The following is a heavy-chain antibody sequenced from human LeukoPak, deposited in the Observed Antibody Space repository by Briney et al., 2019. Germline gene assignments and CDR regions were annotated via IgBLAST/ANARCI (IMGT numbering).Heavy chain of an antibody. CDR2: IYSGGST. Sequence: GGSLRLSCAASGFTVSSNYMSWVRQAPGKGLEWVSVIYSGGSTYYADSVKGRFTISRDNAKDTLYLQINSLRAEDTAVYYCARGITGMYYYDPWGQGTLVTVSS. CDR3: ARGITGMYYYDP. V-gene: IGHV3-53*01. CDR1: GFTVSSNY. J-gene: IGHJ5*02. D-gene: IGHD3-10*01.